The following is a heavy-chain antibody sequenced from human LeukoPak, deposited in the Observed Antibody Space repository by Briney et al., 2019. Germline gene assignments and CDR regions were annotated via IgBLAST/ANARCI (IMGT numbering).Heavy chain of an antibody. V-gene: IGHV3-23*01. J-gene: IGHJ4*02. Sequence: GGSLRLSCAASGFTFTSYSMSWVRQAPGKGLEWVSGTSDRGDYTYYADSVKGRFTISRDSSKNTLFLQMNSLGAEDTALYFCARKAQYNGHYPLDYWGQGTLVTVSS. CDR3: ARKAQYNGHYPLDY. CDR2: TSDRGDYT. D-gene: IGHD1-7*01. CDR1: GFTFTSYS.